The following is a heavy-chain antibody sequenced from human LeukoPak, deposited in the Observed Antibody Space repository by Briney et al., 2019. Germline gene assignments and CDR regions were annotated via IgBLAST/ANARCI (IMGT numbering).Heavy chain of an antibody. V-gene: IGHV1-2*02. CDR3: ARLHYYDRRAAFDI. J-gene: IGHJ3*02. CDR1: GYTFTGYY. D-gene: IGHD3-22*01. CDR2: INPNSGGT. Sequence: EASVKVSCKASGYTFTGYYMHWVRQAPGQGLEWMGWINPNSGGTNYAQKFQGRVTMTRDTSISTAYMELSRLRSDDTAVYYCARLHYYDRRAAFDIWGQGTMVTVSS.